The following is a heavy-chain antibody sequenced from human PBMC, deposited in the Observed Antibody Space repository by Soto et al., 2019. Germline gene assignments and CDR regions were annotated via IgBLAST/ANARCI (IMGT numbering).Heavy chain of an antibody. J-gene: IGHJ4*02. Sequence: EVQLVESGGGLVQPGRSLRLSCAASGFTFDDYAMHWVRRGPGKGLEWVSSISWNSNIIGYADSVKGRFTISRDNAKNSLYLQMNSLRPEETALYYCATGGPDGFCSGGRCYFDYWGQGTLVTVSS. CDR2: ISWNSNII. V-gene: IGHV3-9*01. CDR1: GFTFDDYA. D-gene: IGHD2-15*01. CDR3: ATGGPDGFCSGGRCYFDY.